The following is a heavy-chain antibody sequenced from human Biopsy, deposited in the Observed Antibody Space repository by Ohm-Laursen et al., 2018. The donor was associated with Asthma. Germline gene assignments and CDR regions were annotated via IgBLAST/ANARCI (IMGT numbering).Heavy chain of an antibody. V-gene: IGHV3-30*03. CDR2: ISYDGSNK. CDR1: GFTFGDYC. Sequence: SLRLSCSASGFTFGDYCMSWVRQAQGKGLEWVAVISYDGSNKYYADSVKGRFTISRDNSRNTLYLQMNSLRAEDTAVYYCASQSSGPDFWSGYYYFDYWGQGTLVTVSS. J-gene: IGHJ4*02. D-gene: IGHD3-3*01. CDR3: ASQSSGPDFWSGYYYFDY.